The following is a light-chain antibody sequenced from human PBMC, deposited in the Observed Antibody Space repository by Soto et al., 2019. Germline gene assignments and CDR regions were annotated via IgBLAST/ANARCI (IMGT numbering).Light chain of an antibody. CDR3: SSYAGSNNFVV. CDR2: EVS. V-gene: IGLV2-8*01. CDR1: SSDVGAYNY. J-gene: IGLJ2*01. Sequence: QSALTQPPSASGSPGQSVTISCTGTSSDVGAYNYVSWYQQHPGKAPKLMIYEVSKRPSGVPDRFSGSKSGNTASLTVSGLQAEDEGDYYCSSYAGSNNFVVFGGGTKLTVL.